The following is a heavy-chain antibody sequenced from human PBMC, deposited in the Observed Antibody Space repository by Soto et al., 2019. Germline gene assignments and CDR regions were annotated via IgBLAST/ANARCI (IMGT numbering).Heavy chain of an antibody. Sequence: EVQLLESGGGLVQPGGSLRLSCAASGFTFSSYAMSWVRQAPGKGLEWVSAISGSGGSTYYADSVKGRFTISRDNSKNTLYLQMNSLRAEDTAVYYCAKDYGSAFVCINWFDPWGQGTLVTVSS. CDR3: AKDYGSAFVCINWFDP. V-gene: IGHV3-23*01. CDR2: ISGSGGST. D-gene: IGHD6-6*01. CDR1: GFTFSSYA. J-gene: IGHJ5*02.